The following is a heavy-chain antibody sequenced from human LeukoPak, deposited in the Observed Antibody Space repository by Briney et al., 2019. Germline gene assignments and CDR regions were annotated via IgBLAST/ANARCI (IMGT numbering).Heavy chain of an antibody. D-gene: IGHD2-21*02. J-gene: IGHJ4*02. CDR2: ISSSSSYI. Sequence: GGSLRLSCAASGFTFNSYNMNWVRQAPGKGLEWVSSISSSSSYINYADSVKGRFTISRDNAKNSLYLQMNSLRAEDTAVYYCASKAYCGADCYSMDYWGQGTLVTVSS. CDR3: ASKAYCGADCYSMDY. V-gene: IGHV3-21*01. CDR1: GFTFNSYN.